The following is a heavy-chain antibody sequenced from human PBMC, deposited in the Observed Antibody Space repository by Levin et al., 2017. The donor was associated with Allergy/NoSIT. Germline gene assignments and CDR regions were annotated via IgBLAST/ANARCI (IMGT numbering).Heavy chain of an antibody. CDR2: ISTHNGNT. CDR1: GYTFKNYG. V-gene: IGHV1-18*01. Sequence: AAVKVSCKASGYTFKNYGISWVRQAPGQGLEWMGWISTHNGNTNYAQSFQGRVTMTTDTSTSTADMELRSLISDDTAVYYCARFVVTPVSYFYTDVWGKGTTVTVSS. CDR3: ARFVVTPVSYFYTDV. D-gene: IGHD2-2*01. J-gene: IGHJ6*03.